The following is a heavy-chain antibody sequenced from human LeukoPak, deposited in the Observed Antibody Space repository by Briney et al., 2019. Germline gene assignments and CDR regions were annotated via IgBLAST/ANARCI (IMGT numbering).Heavy chain of an antibody. V-gene: IGHV3-21*04. CDR3: AKDSSGWSQGLFFY. D-gene: IGHD6-19*01. CDR1: GFTFSSHS. CDR2: ISSGSSYI. J-gene: IGHJ4*02. Sequence: GGSLKLSCAASGFTFSSHSMNWVRQAPGKGLEWVSSISSGSSYIYYSDSLKGRFTISRDNAKNSLYLQMNSLRAEDTALYYCAKDSSGWSQGLFFYWGQGTLVTVSS.